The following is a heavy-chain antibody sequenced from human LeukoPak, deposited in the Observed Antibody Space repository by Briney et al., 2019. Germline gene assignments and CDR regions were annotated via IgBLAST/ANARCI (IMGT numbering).Heavy chain of an antibody. J-gene: IGHJ3*02. CDR2: ISDRGGST. D-gene: IGHD3-16*01. CDR3: ARDLIMGDAFDI. Sequence: PGRSLRLSCAASGFTFSSYAMSWVRQAPGKGLEWVSSISDRGGSTYYADSVKGRFTISRDNAKNSLYLQMNSLRAEDTAVYYCARDLIMGDAFDIWGQGTMVTVSS. CDR1: GFTFSSYA. V-gene: IGHV3-23*01.